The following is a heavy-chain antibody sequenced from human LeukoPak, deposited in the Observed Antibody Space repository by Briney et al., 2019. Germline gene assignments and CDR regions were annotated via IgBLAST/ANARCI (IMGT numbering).Heavy chain of an antibody. CDR2: IFHGGSN. V-gene: IGHV4-4*02. CDR3: AREVGGDFDALDY. J-gene: IGHJ4*02. CDR1: GGSISSGNW. Sequence: SETLSLTCAVSGGSISSGNWWSWVRQPPGKGLQWIGEIFHGGSNNYNPSLKSRVIISVDNTKNQLSLTLTSVTAADTAVYYCAREVGGDFDALDYWGQGTLVTVTS. D-gene: IGHD4-17*01.